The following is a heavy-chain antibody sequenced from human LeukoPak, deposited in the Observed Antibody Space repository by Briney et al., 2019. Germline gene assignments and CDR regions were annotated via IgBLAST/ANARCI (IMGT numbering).Heavy chain of an antibody. V-gene: IGHV4-34*01. J-gene: IGHJ4*02. CDR3: AGKAVAGPYFDY. CDR2: INHSGST. CDR1: GGSFSGYY. Sequence: SETLSLTCAVYGGSFSGYYWSWIRQPPGKGLEWIGEINHSGSTNYNPSLKSRVTISVDTSKNQFSLKLSSVTAADTAVYYCAGKAVAGPYFDYWGQGTLVTVSS. D-gene: IGHD6-19*01.